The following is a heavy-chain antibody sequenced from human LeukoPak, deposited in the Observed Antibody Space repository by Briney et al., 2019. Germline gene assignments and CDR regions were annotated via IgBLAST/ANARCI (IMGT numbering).Heavy chain of an antibody. CDR3: ARVNSGHAFDI. Sequence: PSETLSLTCTVSGGSISSYYWSWIRQPPGKGLEWIGYIYYSGSTNYNPSLKSRVTISVDTSKNQFSLKLSSVTAADTAVYYCARVNSGHAFDIWGQGTMVTVSS. V-gene: IGHV4-59*01. D-gene: IGHD3-10*01. CDR2: IYYSGST. CDR1: GGSISSYY. J-gene: IGHJ3*02.